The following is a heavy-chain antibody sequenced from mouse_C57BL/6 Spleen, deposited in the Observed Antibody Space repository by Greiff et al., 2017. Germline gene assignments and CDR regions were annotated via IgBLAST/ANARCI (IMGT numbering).Heavy chain of an antibody. Sequence: VHVKQSVAELVRPGASVKLSCTASGFNIKNTYMHWVKQRPEQGLEWIGRIDPANGNTKYAPKFQGKATITADTSSNTAYLQLSSLTSEDTAIYYCARPTGARGYYYAMDYWGQGTSVTVSS. V-gene: IGHV14-3*01. CDR3: ARPTGARGYYYAMDY. CDR2: IDPANGNT. CDR1: GFNIKNTY. J-gene: IGHJ4*01. D-gene: IGHD4-1*01.